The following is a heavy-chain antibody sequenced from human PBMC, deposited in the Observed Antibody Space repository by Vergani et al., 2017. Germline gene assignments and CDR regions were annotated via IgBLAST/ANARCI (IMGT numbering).Heavy chain of an antibody. CDR2: INPSGGST. J-gene: IGHJ4*02. D-gene: IGHD3-9*01. Sequence: QVQLVQSGAEVKKPGASVKVSCKASGYTFTSYYMHWVRQAPGQGLECMGIINPSGGSTSYAQKFQGRVTMTRDTSTSTVYMELSSLRSEDTAVYYCARVSSPLVIKGYFDYWGQGTLVTVSS. CDR3: ARVSSPLVIKGYFDY. CDR1: GYTFTSYY. V-gene: IGHV1-46*01.